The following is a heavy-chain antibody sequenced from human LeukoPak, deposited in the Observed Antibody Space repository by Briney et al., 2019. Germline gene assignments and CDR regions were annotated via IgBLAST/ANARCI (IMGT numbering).Heavy chain of an antibody. D-gene: IGHD6-6*01. Sequence: GGSLRLSCAASGFTFSDYYMSWIRQAPGKGLEWVSSITNSGTAIYYADSVKGRFTISRDNAKNSLYLQMNSLGAGDTAVYYCARDGWIAARFVDYWGREPWSLSPQ. CDR3: ARDGWIAARFVDY. CDR1: GFTFSDYY. J-gene: IGHJ4*02. CDR2: ITNSGTAI. V-gene: IGHV3-11*04.